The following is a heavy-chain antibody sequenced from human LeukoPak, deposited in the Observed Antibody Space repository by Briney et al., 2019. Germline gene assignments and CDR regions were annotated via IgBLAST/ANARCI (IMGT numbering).Heavy chain of an antibody. CDR3: ARTYYYDTSGYYQFDY. CDR2: ISGYNGNT. J-gene: IGHJ4*02. Sequence: ASVKVSCKASGYTFTNYGISWVRQAPGQGLEWMGWISGYNGNTKYAQKVQGRVTMTTDTSTSIAYMDLGSVRSDDTAVYYCARTYYYDTSGYYQFDYWGQGTLVTVSS. CDR1: GYTFTNYG. D-gene: IGHD3-22*01. V-gene: IGHV1-18*01.